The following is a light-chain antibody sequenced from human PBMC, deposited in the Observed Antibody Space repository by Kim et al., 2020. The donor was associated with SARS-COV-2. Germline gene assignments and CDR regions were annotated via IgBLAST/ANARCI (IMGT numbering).Light chain of an antibody. CDR2: DND. J-gene: IGLJ3*02. Sequence: GQTVNISCSGSRSNIGSNPVNWSQQLPGTPPKLRIYDNDKRPSGVPDRFSGSKSGTSASLAISGLRSDDDSDYYCAVWDDSLNGWVFGGGTQLTVL. CDR3: AVWDDSLNGWV. CDR1: RSNIGSNP. V-gene: IGLV1-44*01.